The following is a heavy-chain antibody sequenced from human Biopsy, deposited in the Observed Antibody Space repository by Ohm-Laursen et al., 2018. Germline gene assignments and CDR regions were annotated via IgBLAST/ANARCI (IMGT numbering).Heavy chain of an antibody. J-gene: IGHJ4*02. CDR1: GYSFTSYY. D-gene: IGHD6-19*01. Sequence: SVTVSCRASGYSFTSYYMHWVRQAPGQGLEWMGMINPSGSTTSYPQIFQGRVTMTRDTSKSTVYMELSSLRSADTAVYFCARNTGWYGDLYYFDYWGQGTLVTVSS. CDR2: INPSGSTT. V-gene: IGHV1-46*01. CDR3: ARNTGWYGDLYYFDY.